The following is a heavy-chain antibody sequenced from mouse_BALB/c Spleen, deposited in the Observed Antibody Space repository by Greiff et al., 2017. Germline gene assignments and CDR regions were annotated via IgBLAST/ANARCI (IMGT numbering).Heavy chain of an antibody. CDR2: ISYSGST. V-gene: IGHV3-2*02. Sequence: EVQLVESGPGLVKPSQSLSLTCTVTGYSITSDYAWNWIRQFPGNKLEWMGYISYSGSTSYNPSLKSRISITRDTSKNQFFLQLNSVTTEDTATYYCARMRDYYGSSYKAMDDWGQGTSVTVSS. CDR1: GYSITSDYA. D-gene: IGHD1-1*01. CDR3: ARMRDYYGSSYKAMDD. J-gene: IGHJ4*01.